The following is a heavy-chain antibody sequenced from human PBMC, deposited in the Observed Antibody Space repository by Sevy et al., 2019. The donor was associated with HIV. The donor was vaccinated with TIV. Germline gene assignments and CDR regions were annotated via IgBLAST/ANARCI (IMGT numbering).Heavy chain of an antibody. J-gene: IGHJ6*02. V-gene: IGHV1-24*01. CDR2: FDPEDGET. D-gene: IGHD2-21*02. Sequence: ASVKVSCKVSGYTLTELSMRWVRQAPGKGLEWMGGFDPEDGETIYAQKFQGRVTMTEDTSTDTAYMELSSLRSEDTAVYYCATGTVVTPPDYDYGMDVWGQGTTVTVSS. CDR3: ATGTVVTPPDYDYGMDV. CDR1: GYTLTELS.